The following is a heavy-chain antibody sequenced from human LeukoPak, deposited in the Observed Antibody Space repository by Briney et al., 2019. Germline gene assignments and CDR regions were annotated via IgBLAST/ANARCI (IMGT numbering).Heavy chain of an antibody. J-gene: IGHJ6*02. D-gene: IGHD5-18*01. CDR2: IRSKAYSGTT. V-gene: IGHV3-49*04. CDR3: ARGPIQLWIHNAMDV. CDR1: GFTFGDHA. Sequence: GGSLRLSCRGSGFTFGDHAMSWVRQAPGKGLEWVGFIRSKAYSGTTEYAASVKGRFNISRDDSASIAYLQMNSLKTEDTAVYYCARGPIQLWIHNAMDVWGQGTTVTVSS.